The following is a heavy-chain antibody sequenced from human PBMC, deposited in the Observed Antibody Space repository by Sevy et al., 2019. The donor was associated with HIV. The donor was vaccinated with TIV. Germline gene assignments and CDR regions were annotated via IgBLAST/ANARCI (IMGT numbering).Heavy chain of an antibody. CDR1: GGSISSSSYY. CDR2: IYYSGST. J-gene: IGHJ4*02. Sequence: SETLSLTCTVSGGSISSSSYYWGWIRQPPGKGLEWIGSIYYSGSTYYNPSLKSPITITVDTSKKQFSLKLGSGAAADTAVYCCARVLARPDYWGQGTLVTVSS. D-gene: IGHD6-6*01. V-gene: IGHV4-39*01. CDR3: ARVLARPDY.